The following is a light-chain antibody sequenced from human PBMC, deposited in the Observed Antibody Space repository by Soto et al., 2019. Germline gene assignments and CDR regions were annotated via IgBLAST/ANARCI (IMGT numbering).Light chain of an antibody. Sequence: DIQLTQSPSFLSASVGDRVTITCRASQDSRSYLAWYQQKPGKAPKLLIYAASALQSGVPSRFSGSGSGTEFPLAISSLQPEDFATYYCQQFNSYPLTFGGGTKVEIK. CDR3: QQFNSYPLT. J-gene: IGKJ4*01. CDR2: AAS. CDR1: QDSRSY. V-gene: IGKV1-9*01.